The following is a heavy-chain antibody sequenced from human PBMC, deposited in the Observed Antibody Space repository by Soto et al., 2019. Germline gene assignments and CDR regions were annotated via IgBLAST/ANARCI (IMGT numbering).Heavy chain of an antibody. CDR2: IIPIFGTA. V-gene: IGHV1-69*06. D-gene: IGHD6-6*01. CDR1: GGTFSSYA. CDR3: ARGLAVPGIAARPGYYFDY. Sequence: QVQLVQSGAEVKKPGSSVKVSCKASGGTFSSYAISWVRQAPGQGLEWMGGIIPIFGTANYAQKFQGRVTITADKSTSTAYMELSSLRSEDTAVYCCARGLAVPGIAARPGYYFDYWGQGTLVTVSS. J-gene: IGHJ4*02.